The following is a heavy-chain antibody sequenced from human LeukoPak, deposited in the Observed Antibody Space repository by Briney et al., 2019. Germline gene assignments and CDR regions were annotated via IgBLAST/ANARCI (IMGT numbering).Heavy chain of an antibody. CDR3: AKPYYYYDSHPVGAFDI. J-gene: IGHJ3*02. D-gene: IGHD3-22*01. V-gene: IGHV3-30*18. CDR2: ISYDGSNK. CDR1: GFTFSSYG. Sequence: PGGSLRLSCAASGFTFSSYGMHWVRQAPGKGLEWVAVISYDGSNKYYADSVKGRFTISRDNSKNTLYLQMNSLRAEDTAVYYCAKPYYYYDSHPVGAFDIWGQGTMVTVSS.